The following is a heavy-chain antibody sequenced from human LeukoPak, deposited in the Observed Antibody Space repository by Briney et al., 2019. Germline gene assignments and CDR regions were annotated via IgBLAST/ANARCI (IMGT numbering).Heavy chain of an antibody. CDR1: GGSFSGYY. CDR3: ARVGVVPAAMRANWYFDL. J-gene: IGHJ2*01. CDR2: IYSSGNT. D-gene: IGHD2-2*01. V-gene: IGHV4-59*10. Sequence: SETLSLTCAVYGGSFSGYYWSWIRQPADKGLEWIGRIYSSGNTNYNPSFKSRVTMSVDTSKNQFSLKLTSVSAADTAVYYCARVGVVPAAMRANWYFDLWGRGTLVTVSS.